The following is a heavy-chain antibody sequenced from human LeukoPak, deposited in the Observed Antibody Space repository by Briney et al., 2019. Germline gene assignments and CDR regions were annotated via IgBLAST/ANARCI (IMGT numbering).Heavy chain of an antibody. Sequence: PSETLSLTCTVSGGSISNSYWSWIRQPPGKGLEWIGYIYYTGSPNYNPSLKSQVTMSVDTSKNQFSLKLSSVTAADTAVYYCARMGFNWNYVIDYWGQGTLVTVSS. D-gene: IGHD1-7*01. CDR3: ARMGFNWNYVIDY. J-gene: IGHJ4*02. V-gene: IGHV4-59*01. CDR2: IYYTGSP. CDR1: GGSISNSY.